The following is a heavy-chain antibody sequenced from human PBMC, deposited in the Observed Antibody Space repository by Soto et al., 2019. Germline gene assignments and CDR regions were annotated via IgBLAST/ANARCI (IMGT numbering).Heavy chain of an antibody. J-gene: IGHJ6*03. CDR2: IYYSGST. CDR1: GGSISSGGYY. CDR3: ATCREGPSYYYYMDV. D-gene: IGHD1-26*01. Sequence: SETLSLTCTVSGGSISSGGYYWSWIRQHPGKGLEWIGSIYYSGSTYYNPSLNTRVTMSVDTSKNQFSLKLSSVTAADTAVYYCATCREGPSYYYYMDVWGKGTTVTVSS. V-gene: IGHV4-39*01.